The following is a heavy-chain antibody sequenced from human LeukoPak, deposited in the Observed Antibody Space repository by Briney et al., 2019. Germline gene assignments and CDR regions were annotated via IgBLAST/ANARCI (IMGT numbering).Heavy chain of an antibody. CDR2: INAGNGNT. J-gene: IGHJ6*02. CDR1: GYTFTSYA. V-gene: IGHV1-3*01. D-gene: IGHD6-13*01. Sequence: GASVKVSCKASGYTFTSYAMHWVRQAPGQRLEWMGWINAGNGNTKYSQKFQGRVTITRDTSASTAYMELSSLRSEDTAVYYCARESRSSSLWYFGGYYYGMDVWGQGTTVTVSS. CDR3: ARESRSSSLWYFGGYYYGMDV.